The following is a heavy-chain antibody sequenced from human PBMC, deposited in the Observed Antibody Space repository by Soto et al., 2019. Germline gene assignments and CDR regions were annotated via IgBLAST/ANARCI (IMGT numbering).Heavy chain of an antibody. CDR2: VGYDGREK. Sequence: QVQLVESGGGVVQPGRSLRLSCAASGFTFSGYGMHWVRQAPGKGLEWVAVVGYDGREKYYADAVKGRFTISRDNYEKTMSLQMNSLRAEDTAVYYCARYADSNWDYWGQGTLVTVSS. CDR3: ARYADSNWDY. V-gene: IGHV3-33*01. D-gene: IGHD4-4*01. J-gene: IGHJ4*02. CDR1: GFTFSGYG.